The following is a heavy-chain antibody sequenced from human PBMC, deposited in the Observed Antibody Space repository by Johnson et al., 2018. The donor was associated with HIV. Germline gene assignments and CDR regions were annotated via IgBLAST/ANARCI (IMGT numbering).Heavy chain of an antibody. CDR1: GFTFSSYG. V-gene: IGHV3-30*02. CDR3: ALTDYGDYPQRVPDAFDI. D-gene: IGHD4-17*01. CDR2: IRYDGSNK. Sequence: QVQLVESGGGVVQPGGSLRLSCAASGFTFSSYGMHWVRQAPGKGLEWVAFIRYDGSNKYYADSVKGRFTISRDNSKNTLYLQMNSLRAEDTAVYYCALTDYGDYPQRVPDAFDIWGQVTMVTVSS. J-gene: IGHJ3*02.